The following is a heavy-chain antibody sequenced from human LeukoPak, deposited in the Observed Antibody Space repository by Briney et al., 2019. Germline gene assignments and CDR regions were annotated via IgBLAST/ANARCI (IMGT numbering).Heavy chain of an antibody. CDR2: IMPIFGTA. J-gene: IGHJ6*03. Sequence: PWASVKVSCTASGGTFSSYAISWVRQAPGQGLEWMGGIMPIFGTANYAQKFQGRVTITTDESTSTAYMELSSLRSEDTAVYYCARASPDCTNGVCGWDYYYYMDVWGKGTTVTVSS. CDR1: GGTFSSYA. V-gene: IGHV1-69*05. D-gene: IGHD2-8*01. CDR3: ARASPDCTNGVCGWDYYYYMDV.